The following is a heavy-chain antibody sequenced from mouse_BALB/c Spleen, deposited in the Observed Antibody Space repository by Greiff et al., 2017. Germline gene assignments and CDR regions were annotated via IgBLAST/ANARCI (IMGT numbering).Heavy chain of an antibody. CDR2: INSNGGST. CDR1: GFTFSSYG. D-gene: IGHD2-14*01. J-gene: IGHJ1*01. Sequence: DVMLVESGGGLVQPGGSLKLSCAASGFTFSSYGMSWVRQTPDKRLELVATINSNGGSTYYPDSVKGRFTISRDNAKNTLYLQMSSLKSEDTAMYYCAREGYRYDYWYFDVWGAGTTVTVSS. V-gene: IGHV5-6-3*01. CDR3: AREGYRYDYWYFDV.